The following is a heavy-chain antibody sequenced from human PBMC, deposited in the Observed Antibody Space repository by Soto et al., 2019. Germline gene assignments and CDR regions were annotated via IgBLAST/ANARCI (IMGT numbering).Heavy chain of an antibody. CDR1: GGSLSNYY. D-gene: IGHD2-21*02. CDR3: ARVGEDRVVTGNWYFDL. Sequence: QVQLQESGPGLVKPSETLSLTCAVSGGSLSNYYWSWIRQPPGKGLEWIGYIYDSGSTNYNPSLKDRVTISIDTSKNQFSLKLTSVTAADTAVYYCARVGEDRVVTGNWYFDLWGRGSLVTVSS. J-gene: IGHJ2*01. CDR2: IYDSGST. V-gene: IGHV4-59*01.